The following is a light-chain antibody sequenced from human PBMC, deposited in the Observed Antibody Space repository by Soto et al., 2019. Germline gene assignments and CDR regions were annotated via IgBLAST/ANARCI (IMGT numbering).Light chain of an antibody. V-gene: IGKV4-1*01. CDR3: QQYFATPRT. J-gene: IGKJ4*01. CDR2: WAS. Sequence: DIVMTQSPDSLAVSPGERATFNCKSSQSLLFSTNNKNYLAWYQQKFGQPPKLLIYWASARDSGVPDRFSASGSETNFTLTITSLQAEDVAVYYCQQYFATPRTFGGGTRVEI. CDR1: QSLLFSTNNKNY.